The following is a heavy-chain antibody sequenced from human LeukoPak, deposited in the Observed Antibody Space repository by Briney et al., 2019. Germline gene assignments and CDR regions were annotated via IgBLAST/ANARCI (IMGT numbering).Heavy chain of an antibody. CDR1: GFTFSNYW. D-gene: IGHD5-18*01. Sequence: PGGSLRLSCAASGFTFSNYWMSWVRQAPGKGLEWVAVISYDGSSKYYADSVKGRFTISRDNSKNTLYLQMNSLRAEDTAVYYCARARSSYGYGDAFDIWGQGTMVTVSS. J-gene: IGHJ3*02. V-gene: IGHV3-30*03. CDR2: ISYDGSSK. CDR3: ARARSSYGYGDAFDI.